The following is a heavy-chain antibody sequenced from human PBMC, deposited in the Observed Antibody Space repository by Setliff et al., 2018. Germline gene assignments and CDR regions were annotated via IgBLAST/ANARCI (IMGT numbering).Heavy chain of an antibody. CDR2: IRSKVYGATT. V-gene: IGHV3-49*04. D-gene: IGHD2-15*01. Sequence: GGSLRLSCSTSGFTFRDYAMSWVRQAPGKGLEWVGFIRSKVYGATTEYAASVKGRFTISRDDSKDTVFLQMNSLKTEDTGTYYCSTGSDGWWGQATLVTVSS. J-gene: IGHJ4*02. CDR3: STGSDGW. CDR1: GFTFRDYA.